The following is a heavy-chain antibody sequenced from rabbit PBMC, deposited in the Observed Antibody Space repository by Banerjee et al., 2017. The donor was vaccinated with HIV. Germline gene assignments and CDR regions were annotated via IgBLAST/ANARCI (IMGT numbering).Heavy chain of an antibody. CDR2: VYTSSGAT. CDR3: ARRADYAGGGNFNL. Sequence: QEHLEESGGGLVKPGGTLTLTCNATGIDFSDYAYMCWVRQAPGKGLELIACVYTSSGATWYASWVNGRFTISLDNAQNTVFLQMTSLTAADTATYFCARRADYAGGGNFNLWGQGTLVTVS. CDR1: GIDFSDYAY. V-gene: IGHV1S43*01. J-gene: IGHJ4*01. D-gene: IGHD4-2*01.